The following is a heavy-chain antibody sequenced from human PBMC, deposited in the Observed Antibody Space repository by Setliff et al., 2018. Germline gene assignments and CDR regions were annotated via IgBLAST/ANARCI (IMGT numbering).Heavy chain of an antibody. CDR1: GGTFSSYA. CDR3: ARDRGNCSGGSCRRTRIYDAFDI. V-gene: IGHV1-69*10. Sequence: GASVKVSCKASGGTFSSYAISWVRQAPGQGLEWMGGIIPILGIANYAQKFQGRVTITTDESTSTAYMELSSLRSEDTALYYCARDRGNCSGGSCRRTRIYDAFDIWGQGTMVTVSS. D-gene: IGHD2-15*01. CDR2: IIPILGIA. J-gene: IGHJ3*02.